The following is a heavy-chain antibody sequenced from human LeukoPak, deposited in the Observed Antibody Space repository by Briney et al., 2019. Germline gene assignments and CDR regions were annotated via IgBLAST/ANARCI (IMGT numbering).Heavy chain of an antibody. J-gene: IGHJ4*02. CDR3: ARTETTYYFDY. Sequence: AGGSLRLSCAASGFTFTTYAMSWIRQPPGKGLEWIGYIYYSGSTYYNPSLKSRVTISVDTSKNQFSLKLSSVTAADTAVYYCARTETTYYFDYWGQGTLVTVSS. CDR1: GFTFTTYA. V-gene: IGHV4-59*01. D-gene: IGHD1-1*01. CDR2: IYYSGST.